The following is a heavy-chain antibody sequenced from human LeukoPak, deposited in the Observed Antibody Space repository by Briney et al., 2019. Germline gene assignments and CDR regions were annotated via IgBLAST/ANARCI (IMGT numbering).Heavy chain of an antibody. D-gene: IGHD2-2*01. V-gene: IGHV3-20*01. Sequence: GGSLRLSCAASGFTFDDYGMSWVRQAPGKGLGWVSGINWNGGSTGYADSVKGRFTISRDNAKNSLYLQMNSLRAEDTALYHCARDGRYCSSTSCYIDDYYYYGMDVWGQGTTVTVSS. J-gene: IGHJ6*02. CDR1: GFTFDDYG. CDR3: ARDGRYCSSTSCYIDDYYYYGMDV. CDR2: INWNGGST.